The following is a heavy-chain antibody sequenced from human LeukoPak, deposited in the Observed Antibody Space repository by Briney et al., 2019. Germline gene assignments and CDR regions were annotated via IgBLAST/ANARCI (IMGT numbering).Heavy chain of an antibody. CDR2: IYPGDSDT. Sequence: HGESLKISCKGSGYSFTSYWIGWVRQMPGKGLEWMGIIYPGDSDTRYSPSFQGQVTISADRSISTAYLQWSSLKASDTAMYYCARGFYGGYYYYYMDVWGKGTTVTVSS. CDR3: ARGFYGGYYYYYMDV. CDR1: GYSFTSYW. V-gene: IGHV5-51*01. D-gene: IGHD4/OR15-4a*01. J-gene: IGHJ6*03.